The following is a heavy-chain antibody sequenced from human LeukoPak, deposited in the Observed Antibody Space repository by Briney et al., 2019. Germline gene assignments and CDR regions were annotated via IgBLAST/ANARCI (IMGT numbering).Heavy chain of an antibody. D-gene: IGHD5-12*01. CDR3: ARVHGYSGYDYMRDYYYYMDV. V-gene: IGHV1-69*13. CDR2: IIPIFGTA. Sequence: SVNVSCKASGGTFSSYAISWVRQAPGQGLEWMGGIIPIFGTANYAQKFQGRLTITADESTSTAYMELSSLRSEDTAVYYCARVHGYSGYDYMRDYYYYMDVWGKGTTVTVSS. CDR1: GGTFSSYA. J-gene: IGHJ6*03.